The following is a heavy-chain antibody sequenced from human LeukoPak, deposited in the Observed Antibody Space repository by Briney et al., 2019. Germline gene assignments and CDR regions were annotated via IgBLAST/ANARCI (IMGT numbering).Heavy chain of an antibody. J-gene: IGHJ4*02. D-gene: IGHD6-13*01. CDR2: IYPDDSDT. CDR3: ARRSIAAAGTFDY. CDR1: GYSFTSYW. V-gene: IGHV5-51*01. Sequence: GESLKISCKGSGYSFTSYWIGWVRQVPGKGLEWMGIIYPDDSDTTYRPSFQGQVTISADKSISTAYLQWSTLKASDTAIYYCARRSIAAAGTFDYWGQGTLVTVSS.